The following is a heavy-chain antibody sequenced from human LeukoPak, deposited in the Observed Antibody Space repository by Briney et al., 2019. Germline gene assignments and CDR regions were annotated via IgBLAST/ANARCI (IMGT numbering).Heavy chain of an antibody. CDR1: GGSISNPNYY. D-gene: IGHD4-23*01. V-gene: IGHV4-30-4*01. J-gene: IGHJ4*02. Sequence: SETLSLTCTVSGGSISNPNYYWSWIRQPPGKGLEWIGCIYHSGITYYNPSLKSRVTISIDTSKNQFSLKLSSVTAADTAVYYCARVAGGGNSDFDHWGQGTLVTVSS. CDR3: ARVAGGGNSDFDH. CDR2: IYHSGIT.